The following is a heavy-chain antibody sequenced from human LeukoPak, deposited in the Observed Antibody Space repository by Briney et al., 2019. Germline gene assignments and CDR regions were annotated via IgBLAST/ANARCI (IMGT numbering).Heavy chain of an antibody. CDR2: ISAYNGNT. CDR1: GYSFTSYG. V-gene: IGHV1-18*01. D-gene: IGHD1-26*01. CDR3: ARVYMELRSGSYWDDAFDI. Sequence: ASVTVSCKASGYSFTSYGISWVRQAPGQGLEWMGWISAYNGNTNYAQKLQGRVTITRNTSISTAYMELSSLRSEDTAVYYCARVYMELRSGSYWDDAFDIWGQGTMVTVSS. J-gene: IGHJ3*02.